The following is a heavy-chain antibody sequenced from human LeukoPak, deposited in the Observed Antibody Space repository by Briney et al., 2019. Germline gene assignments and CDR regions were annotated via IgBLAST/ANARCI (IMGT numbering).Heavy chain of an antibody. Sequence: SETLSLTCAVYGGSFSGYYWSWIRQPPGKGLEWIGEINHSGSTNYNPSLKSRVTISVDTSKNQFSLKLSSVTAADTAVYYCARTWLRIGKVDYWGQGTLVTVSS. CDR3: ARTWLRIGKVDY. CDR2: INHSGST. J-gene: IGHJ4*02. V-gene: IGHV4-34*01. CDR1: GGSFSGYY. D-gene: IGHD5-12*01.